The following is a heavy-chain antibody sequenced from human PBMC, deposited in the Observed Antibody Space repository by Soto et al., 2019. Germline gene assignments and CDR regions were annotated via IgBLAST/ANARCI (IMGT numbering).Heavy chain of an antibody. V-gene: IGHV1-69*01. Sequence: QVQLVQSGAEVKKPGSSVKVSCKASGGTFSSYAISWVRQAPGQGLEWMGGIIPIFGTANYAQKFQGRVTSTADEATSTADMELSSVRAEDTAVYYCAREVSSSPEGNYYYYYGMDVWGQGTTVTDSS. CDR2: IIPIFGTA. CDR3: AREVSSSPEGNYYYYYGMDV. CDR1: GGTFSSYA. J-gene: IGHJ6*02. D-gene: IGHD6-6*01.